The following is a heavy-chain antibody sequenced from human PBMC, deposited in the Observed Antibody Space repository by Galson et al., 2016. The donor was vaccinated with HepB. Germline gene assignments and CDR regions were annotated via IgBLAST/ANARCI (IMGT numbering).Heavy chain of an antibody. CDR2: IDPSDSYT. J-gene: IGHJ6*02. CDR3: ASTPYYDILTCKPSGVDG. D-gene: IGHD3-9*01. Sequence: QSGAEVKKPGESLRISCKGSGYNFTSYWINWVCQMPGKGLEWMGRIDPSDSYTNYSPSFQGHVTISADKSISTAYLQWNSLKASDTALYYCASTPYYDILTCKPSGVDGCGQGTTVAVSS. CDR1: GYNFTSYW. V-gene: IGHV5-10-1*01.